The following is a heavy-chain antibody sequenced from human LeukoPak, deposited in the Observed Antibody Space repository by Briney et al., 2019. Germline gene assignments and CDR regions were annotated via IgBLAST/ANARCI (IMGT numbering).Heavy chain of an antibody. V-gene: IGHV1-46*01. CDR1: GSTFTSYY. J-gene: IGHJ6*03. D-gene: IGHD4-17*01. CDR2: INPSGGTT. Sequence: ASVKVSCKASGSTFTSYYMHWVRQAPGQGLEWMGIINPSGGTTGYAQKFQGRATMTSDMSTSTVYMELSSLRSEDTAVYYCARGTVTTFVDYYYYYMDVWGKGTTVTVSS. CDR3: ARGTVTTFVDYYYYYMDV.